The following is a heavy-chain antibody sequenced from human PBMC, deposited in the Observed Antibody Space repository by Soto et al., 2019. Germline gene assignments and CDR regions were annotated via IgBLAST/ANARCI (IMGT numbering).Heavy chain of an antibody. V-gene: IGHV3-30-3*01. CDR1: GFGLSSYA. D-gene: IGHD5-12*01. Sequence: QVQLVESGGGVVQPGRSLRLSWAAAGFGLSSYAMHWVRRAPGKGLEWVAVISYDGANKYYADSVKGRFTISSDISKNTLYLQMNSMRDEDTAVYYCARDLATIDDYWAQGTLVTVSS. CDR2: ISYDGANK. CDR3: ARDLATIDDY. J-gene: IGHJ4*02.